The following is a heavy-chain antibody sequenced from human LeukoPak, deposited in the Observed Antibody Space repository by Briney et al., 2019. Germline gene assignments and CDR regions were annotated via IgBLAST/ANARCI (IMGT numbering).Heavy chain of an antibody. CDR1: GYTFTGQD. Sequence: GASVEVSCKASGYTFTGQDMHWVRQAPGQGLEWMGWSNPNTGDTNYAQKFQGRVTMTRDTTISTAYMELSRLTSDDTAVYYCASYPRYSSSPPFDYWGQGTLVTVSS. V-gene: IGHV1-2*02. J-gene: IGHJ4*02. D-gene: IGHD6-19*01. CDR3: ASYPRYSSSPPFDY. CDR2: SNPNTGDT.